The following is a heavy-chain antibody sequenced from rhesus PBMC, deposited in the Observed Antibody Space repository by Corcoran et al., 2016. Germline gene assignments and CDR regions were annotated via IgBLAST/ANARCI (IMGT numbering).Heavy chain of an antibody. V-gene: IGHV4-147*01. CDR1: GGLIITHS. CDR2: IRGSGGTA. CDR3: ARMEDRSDWPGFDS. J-gene: IGHJ4*01. Sequence: QVHLQESGPGLVTASETLSLTCAVSGGLIITHSWNCIRQPPGKGLEWNGRIRGSGGTASYNPSLKSRVTISTDTSKNKFSLKLTSVTAADTAIYCCARMEDRSDWPGFDSWGQGILVTVSS. D-gene: IGHD2-2*01.